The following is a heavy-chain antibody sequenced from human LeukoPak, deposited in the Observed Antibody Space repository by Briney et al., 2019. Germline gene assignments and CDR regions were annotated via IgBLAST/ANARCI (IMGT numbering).Heavy chain of an antibody. V-gene: IGHV1-69*06. CDR3: ARAFDFCRSTNCSGGYFEY. CDR2: ALAIFDTA. Sequence: SVKVSCKASRGTFSSSTATWVRQSTRHRLKCMSGALAIFDTATYAKKFQGRATITAAKSTSTAYMELSSLRFEYTAIYYSARAFDFCRSTNCSGGYFEYWGQGTLVTVSS. D-gene: IGHD2-2*01. CDR1: RGTFSSST. J-gene: IGHJ4*02.